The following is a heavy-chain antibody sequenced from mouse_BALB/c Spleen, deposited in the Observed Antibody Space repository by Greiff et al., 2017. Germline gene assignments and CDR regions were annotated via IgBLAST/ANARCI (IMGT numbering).Heavy chain of an antibody. J-gene: IGHJ4*01. V-gene: IGHV1-18*01. CDR2: INPNNGGT. Sequence: EVLLVESGPELVKPGASVKIPCKASGYTFTDYNMDWVKQSHGKSLEWIGDINPNNGGTIYNQKFKGKATLTVDKSSSTAYMELRSLTSEDTAVYYCARRGYYYGSSYCAMDYWGQGTSVTVSS. CDR1: GYTFTDYN. D-gene: IGHD1-1*01. CDR3: ARRGYYYGSSYCAMDY.